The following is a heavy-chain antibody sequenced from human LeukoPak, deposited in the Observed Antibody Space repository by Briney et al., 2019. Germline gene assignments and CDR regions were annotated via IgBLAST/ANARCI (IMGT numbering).Heavy chain of an antibody. CDR3: AGYYDFWSGYLDY. D-gene: IGHD3-3*01. Sequence: SETLSLTCAVYGGSFSGCYWSWIRQLPGKGLEWIGEINHSGSTNYNPSLKSRVTISVDTSKNQFSLKLSSVTAADTAVYYCAGYYDFWSGYLDYWGQGTLVTVSS. CDR2: INHSGST. CDR1: GGSFSGCY. V-gene: IGHV4-34*01. J-gene: IGHJ4*02.